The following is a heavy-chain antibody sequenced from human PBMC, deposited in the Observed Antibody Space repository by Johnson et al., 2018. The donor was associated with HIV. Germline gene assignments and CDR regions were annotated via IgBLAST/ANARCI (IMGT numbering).Heavy chain of an antibody. CDR2: INWNGGST. J-gene: IGHJ3*02. CDR3: AKDRYIKGASTGFDI. V-gene: IGHV3-66*02. Sequence: VQLVESGGGLVQPGGSLRLSCAASRFTVSSNYMTWVRQAPGKGLEWVSGINWNGGSTGYADSVKGRFTISRDNSKNTLYVQMNILRSEDTAVYYCAKDRYIKGASTGFDIGGKGTMVTVSS. CDR1: RFTVSSNY. D-gene: IGHD1-26*01.